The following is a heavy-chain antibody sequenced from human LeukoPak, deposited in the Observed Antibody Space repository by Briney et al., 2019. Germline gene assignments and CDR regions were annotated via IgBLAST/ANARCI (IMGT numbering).Heavy chain of an antibody. D-gene: IGHD6-13*01. CDR3: ARGRQLVPPHFDP. Sequence: SQTLSLTCTVSGGSISSGGYYWSWIRQHPGKGLEWIGYIYYGGSTYYNPSLKSRVTISVDTSKNQFSLKLSSVTAADTAVYYCARGRQLVPPHFDPWGQGTLVTVSS. J-gene: IGHJ5*02. V-gene: IGHV4-31*03. CDR1: GGSISSGGYY. CDR2: IYYGGST.